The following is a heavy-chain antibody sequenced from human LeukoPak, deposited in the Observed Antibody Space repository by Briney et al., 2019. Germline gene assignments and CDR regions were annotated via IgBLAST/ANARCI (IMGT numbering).Heavy chain of an antibody. J-gene: IGHJ3*02. CDR2: IYYSGST. Sequence: SETLSLTCTVSGGSISSYYWSWIRQPPGKGLEWIGYIYYSGSTNYNPSLKSRVTISVDTSENQFSLKLSSVTAADTAVYYCARALITMIVVPIGAFDIWGQGTMVTVSS. CDR1: GGSISSYY. V-gene: IGHV4-59*01. D-gene: IGHD3-22*01. CDR3: ARALITMIVVPIGAFDI.